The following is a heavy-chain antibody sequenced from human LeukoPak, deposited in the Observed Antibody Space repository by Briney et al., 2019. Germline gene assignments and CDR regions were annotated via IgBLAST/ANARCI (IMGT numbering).Heavy chain of an antibody. CDR1: GITFGNNW. CDR3: ARDVPHNWFDT. Sequence: GGSPRLSCAASGITFGNNWMHWVRQGPGKGLVWISRINSDGGSAIYADSVKGRFTVSRDNAKNTLYLQMNSLRAEDTAVYYCARDVPHNWFDTWGQGTLVTVSS. V-gene: IGHV3-74*01. J-gene: IGHJ5*02. CDR2: INSDGGSA.